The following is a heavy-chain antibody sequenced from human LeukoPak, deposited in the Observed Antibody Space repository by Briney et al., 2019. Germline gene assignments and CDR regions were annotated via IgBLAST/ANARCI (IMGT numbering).Heavy chain of an antibody. V-gene: IGHV3-53*01. CDR1: GFTVSSNY. J-gene: IGHJ6*02. D-gene: IGHD5-18*01. CDR3: ARDTGVDTAVYYYYYGMDV. CDR2: IYSGGST. Sequence: GGSLRLSCAASGFTVSSNYMSWVRQAPGKGLEWVSVIYSGGSTYYADSVKGRFTISRDNSKNTLYLQMNSLRAEDTAVYYCARDTGVDTAVYYYYYGMDVWGQGTTVTVSS.